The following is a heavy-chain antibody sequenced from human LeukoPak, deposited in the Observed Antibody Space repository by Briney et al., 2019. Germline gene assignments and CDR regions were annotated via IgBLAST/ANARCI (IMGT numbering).Heavy chain of an antibody. Sequence: PSQTLSLTCAVSGGSISSGGYSWSWIRQPPGQGLEWIGYIYHGGSTYYNPSLKSRVTISVDRSKNQFSLKLSSVTAADTAVYYCASHYNWFDPWGQGTLVTVSS. CDR1: GGSISSGGYS. V-gene: IGHV4-30-2*01. CDR3: ASHYNWFDP. CDR2: IYHGGST. J-gene: IGHJ5*02.